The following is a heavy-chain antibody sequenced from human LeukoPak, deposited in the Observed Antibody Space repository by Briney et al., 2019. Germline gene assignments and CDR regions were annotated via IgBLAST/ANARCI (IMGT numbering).Heavy chain of an antibody. J-gene: IGHJ6*04. CDR1: GGTFSSYA. CDR2: IIPIFGTA. V-gene: IGHV1-69*13. CDR3: ARCNSSYYDILTGYDYYYYGMDV. D-gene: IGHD3-9*01. Sequence: SVKVSYKASGGTFSSYAISWVRQAPGQGLEWMGGIIPIFGTANYAQKFQGRVTITADESTSTAYMELSSLRSEDTAVYYGARCNSSYYDILTGYDYYYYGMDVWGKGTTVTVSS.